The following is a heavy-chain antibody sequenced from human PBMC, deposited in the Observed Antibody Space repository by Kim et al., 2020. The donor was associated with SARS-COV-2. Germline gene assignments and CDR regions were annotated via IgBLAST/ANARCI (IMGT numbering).Heavy chain of an antibody. J-gene: IGHJ4*02. V-gene: IGHV4-4*07. Sequence: YNPPLKSRFTMSVETSKNQFSLMLSSVAAADTAVYYCARGYDGSARYFDFWGQGTLVTVSS. D-gene: IGHD3-22*01. CDR3: ARGYDGSARYFDF.